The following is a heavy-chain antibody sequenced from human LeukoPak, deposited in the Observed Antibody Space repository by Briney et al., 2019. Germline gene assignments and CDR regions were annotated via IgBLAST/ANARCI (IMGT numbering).Heavy chain of an antibody. CDR2: ITNSGNSR. CDR1: EFTFSSYS. Sequence: PGGSLRLSCAASEFTFSSYSMNWVRQAPGKGLEWVSYITNSGNSRSYADSVKGRFTISRDNAKNSLYLQMNSLRAEDTAVYYCASHGATYWGQGTLVTVSS. J-gene: IGHJ4*02. CDR3: ASHGATY. D-gene: IGHD1-26*01. V-gene: IGHV3-48*04.